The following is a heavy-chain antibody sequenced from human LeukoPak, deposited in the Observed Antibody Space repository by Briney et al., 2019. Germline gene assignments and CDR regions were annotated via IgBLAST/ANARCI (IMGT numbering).Heavy chain of an antibody. CDR2: INCDGSST. Sequence: PGGSLRLSCAASGFTFSSYWMHWVRQAPGKGLVWVSRINCDGSSTSYADSVKGRFTISRDNAKNTLYLQVNSLRAEDTAVYYCARDLEYSSSWYQVWFDPWGQGTLVTVSS. CDR3: ARDLEYSSSWYQVWFDP. J-gene: IGHJ5*02. D-gene: IGHD6-13*01. CDR1: GFTFSSYW. V-gene: IGHV3-74*01.